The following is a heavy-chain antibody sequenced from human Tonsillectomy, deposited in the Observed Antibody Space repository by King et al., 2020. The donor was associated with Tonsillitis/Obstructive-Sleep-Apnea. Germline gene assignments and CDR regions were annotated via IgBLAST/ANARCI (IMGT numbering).Heavy chain of an antibody. D-gene: IGHD3-10*01. CDR1: GFTFSLYD. Sequence: VQLVESGGGLVQPGGSLRLSCATSGFTFSLYDMQWVHHVPGKGLEWVAAIDSGGGTYYPDSVKGRFSISRENAKSSLLLQMNSLRAGDTAVYYCVSSANMDVWGKGTSVIVSS. J-gene: IGHJ6*03. V-gene: IGHV3-13*01. CDR3: VSSANMDV. CDR2: IDSGGGT.